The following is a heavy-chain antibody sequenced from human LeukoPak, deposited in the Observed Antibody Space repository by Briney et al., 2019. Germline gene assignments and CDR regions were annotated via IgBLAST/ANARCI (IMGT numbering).Heavy chain of an antibody. V-gene: IGHV4-39*07. D-gene: IGHD1-1*01. CDR1: GGSISSSSYY. Sequence: SSETLSLTCTVSGGSISSSSYYWGWIRQPPGKGLEWIGSIYYSGSTYYNPSLKSRVTISVDTSKNQFSLKLSSVTAADTAVYYCARGGTYGDYWGQGTLVTVSS. CDR3: ARGGTYGDY. J-gene: IGHJ4*02. CDR2: IYYSGST.